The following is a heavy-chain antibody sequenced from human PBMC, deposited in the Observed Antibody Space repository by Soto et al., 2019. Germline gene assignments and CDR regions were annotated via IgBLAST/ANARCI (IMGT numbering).Heavy chain of an antibody. CDR1: GGSISSGGYY. CDR2: IYYSGST. Sequence: QVQLQESGPGLVKPSQTLSLTCTVSGGSISSGGYYWSWIRQHPGKGLEWIGYIYYSGSTYYNPCIKRRVIISVDTSKNQFSLKLSSVTAADTAVYYCARGPSRHYYDSSGYKYWGQGTLVTVSS. CDR3: ARGPSRHYYDSSGYKY. V-gene: IGHV4-31*03. D-gene: IGHD3-22*01. J-gene: IGHJ4*02.